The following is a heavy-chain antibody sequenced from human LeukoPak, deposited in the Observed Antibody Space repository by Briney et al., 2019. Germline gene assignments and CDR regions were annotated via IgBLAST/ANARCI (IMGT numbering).Heavy chain of an antibody. D-gene: IGHD6-13*01. CDR2: FIPIFGTA. J-gene: IGHJ6*03. V-gene: IGHV1-69*13. CDR3: ARDRSSSWYEVYYYYMDV. CDR1: GGTFSSYA. Sequence: SVTVSCKASGGTFSSYAISWVRQAPGQGLEWMGGFIPIFGTANYAQKFQGRVTITADESTSTAYMELSSLRSEDTAVYYCARDRSSSWYEVYYYYMDVWGKGTTVTISS.